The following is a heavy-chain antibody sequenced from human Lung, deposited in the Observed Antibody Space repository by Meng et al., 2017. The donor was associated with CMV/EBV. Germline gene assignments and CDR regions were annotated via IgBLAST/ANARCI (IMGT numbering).Heavy chain of an antibody. V-gene: IGHV3-11*04. D-gene: IGHD1-26*01. CDR1: GFIFSDYY. Sequence: CAASGFIFSDYYMTWIRQAPGKGLEWVSYISSSGSIKKYADSVEGRFTISRDNAKKSLYLQMNSLRAEDTAFYYCARDFSAVHNWFDAWGQGTLVTVSS. CDR3: ARDFSAVHNWFDA. J-gene: IGHJ5*02. CDR2: ISSSGSIK.